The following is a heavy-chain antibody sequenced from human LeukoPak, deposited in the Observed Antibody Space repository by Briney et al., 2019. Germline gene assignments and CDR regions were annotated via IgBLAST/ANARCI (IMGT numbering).Heavy chain of an antibody. V-gene: IGHV1-18*01. CDR2: ISAYNGNT. D-gene: IGHD2/OR15-2a*01. Sequence: ASVKVSCKASGYTFTSYGISWVRQAPGQGLEWMGWISAYNGNTNYAQKFQERVTITRDMSTSTAYMELISLRSEDTAVYYCAVDVIYESDWGQGTLVTVSS. CDR1: GYTFTSYG. J-gene: IGHJ4*02. CDR3: AVDVIYESD.